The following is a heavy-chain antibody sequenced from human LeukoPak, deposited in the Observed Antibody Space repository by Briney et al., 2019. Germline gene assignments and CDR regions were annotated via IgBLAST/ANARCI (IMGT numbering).Heavy chain of an antibody. CDR2: ISGGTT. Sequence: GGSQRLSCTASGFTFGDYLMSWFRQAPGEGLEWIGFISGGTTEYAASVKGRFTISRDDSTSIAYLQMNSLTTEDTAVYYCSRGSGWLSVYWGQGTLVTVSS. CDR1: GFTFGDYL. D-gene: IGHD6-19*01. J-gene: IGHJ4*02. V-gene: IGHV3-49*03. CDR3: SRGSGWLSVY.